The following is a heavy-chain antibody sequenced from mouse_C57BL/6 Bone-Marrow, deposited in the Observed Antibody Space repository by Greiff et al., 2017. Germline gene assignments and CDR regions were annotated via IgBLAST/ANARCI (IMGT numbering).Heavy chain of an antibody. D-gene: IGHD1-1*01. CDR1: GYTFTSYW. CDR2: IHPNSGST. V-gene: IGHV1-64*01. Sequence: VQLQQSGAELVKPGASVKLSCKASGYTFTSYWMHWVKQRPGQGLEWIGMIHPNSGSTNYNEKFKSKATLTVDKSSSTAYMQLSSLTSEDSAVYYCATNYYGSSWYYFDYWGQGTTLTVSS. CDR3: ATNYYGSSWYYFDY. J-gene: IGHJ2*01.